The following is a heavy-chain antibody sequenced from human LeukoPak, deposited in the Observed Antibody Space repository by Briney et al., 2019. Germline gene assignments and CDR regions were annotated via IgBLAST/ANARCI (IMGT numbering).Heavy chain of an antibody. J-gene: IGHJ6*02. D-gene: IGHD1-26*01. CDR1: GFSFSDYY. V-gene: IGHV3-11*05. Sequence: GGSLRLSCAASGFSFSDYYMSWIRQAPGKGLEWVSYINSGSSFMFYADSVKGRFTVSRDNSKNTLYLQMNSLRAEDTAVYYCARDKGGSYPSDYYGMDVWGQGTTVTVSS. CDR2: INSGSSFM. CDR3: ARDKGGSYPSDYYGMDV.